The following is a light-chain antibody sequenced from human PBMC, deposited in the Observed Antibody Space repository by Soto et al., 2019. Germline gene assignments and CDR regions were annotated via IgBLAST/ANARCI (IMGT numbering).Light chain of an antibody. V-gene: IGLV2-14*03. CDR3: CSYTSTSTYV. J-gene: IGLJ1*01. Sequence: QSVLTQHASVSGFPGQSITISCTGTSSDVGGYNYVSWYQHHPGKAPKLMIYDVSNRPSGVSNRFSGSKSGNTASLTISGLQAEDEADYYCCSYTSTSTYVFGTGTKVTVL. CDR2: DVS. CDR1: SSDVGGYNY.